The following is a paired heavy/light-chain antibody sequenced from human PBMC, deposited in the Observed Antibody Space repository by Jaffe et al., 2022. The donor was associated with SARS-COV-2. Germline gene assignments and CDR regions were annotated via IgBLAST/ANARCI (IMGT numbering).Light chain of an antibody. CDR2: LAS. V-gene: IGKV2-28*01. J-gene: IGKJ4*01. Sequence: DIVMTQSPLSLPVTPGEPASISCRSSQSLLHSNGYYYLDWYLQKPGQSPQVLIYLASNRASGVPDRFSGSGSGTDFTLKISRVEAEDVGVYYCMQALQTPTFGGGTKVEIK. CDR1: QSLLHSNGYYY. CDR3: MQALQTPT.
Heavy chain of an antibody. CDR2: VYYSGNT. CDR1: GGSISTTNYY. J-gene: IGHJ2*01. CDR3: ARVPPPGYNDPYWYFDL. Sequence: QLQLQESGPGLVKPSETLSLTCTVSGGSISTTNYYWGWVRQPPGKGLEWIGSVYYSGNTNYNPSLKSRVTISVDTSKNQFSLKLRSVTAADTAVYYCARVPPPGYNDPYWYFDLWGRGTLVTVSS. V-gene: IGHV4-39*01. D-gene: IGHD1-1*01.